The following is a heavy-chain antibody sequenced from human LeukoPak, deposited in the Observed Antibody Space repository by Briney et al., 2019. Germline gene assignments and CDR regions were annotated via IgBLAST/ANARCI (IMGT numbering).Heavy chain of an antibody. CDR2: INTGNGNT. V-gene: IGHV1-3*04. CDR3: ASGVEYCSSTSCYQTPFDY. D-gene: IGHD2-2*01. J-gene: IGHJ4*02. CDR1: GYTLTSYA. Sequence: ASVKVSCKASGYTLTSYAIHWVRQAPGQRPEWMGWINTGNGNTKYSQKFQGRVTITRDTSANTAYMELSSLRSEDTAVYYCASGVEYCSSTSCYQTPFDYWGQGTLVTVSS.